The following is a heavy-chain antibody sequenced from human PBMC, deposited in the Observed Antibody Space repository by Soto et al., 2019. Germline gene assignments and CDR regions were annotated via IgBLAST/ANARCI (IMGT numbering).Heavy chain of an antibody. J-gene: IGHJ4*02. CDR3: ARADRQYCSVSTCYIFDY. V-gene: IGHV4-61*01. Sequence: PSETLFLTCIVSGASVSSNSYYWTWIRQPPGKGLEWIGYTDYSGSTKYNPSLKSRATISVDTSNNQFSLRVSSVTAADTAMYYCARADRQYCSVSTCYIFDYWGQGTQVTVSS. D-gene: IGHD2-2*02. CDR1: GASVSSNSYY. CDR2: TDYSGST.